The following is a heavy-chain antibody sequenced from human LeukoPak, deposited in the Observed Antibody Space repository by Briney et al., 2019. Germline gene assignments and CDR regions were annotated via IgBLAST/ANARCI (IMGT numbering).Heavy chain of an antibody. V-gene: IGHV4-39*01. Sequence: PSETLSLTCTVSGGSISSSSYYWGWIRQPPGKGLEWIGSIYYSGSTYYNPSLKSRVTISVDTSKNQFSLKLSSVTAADTAVYYCARQVVPAAYPETFDYWGQGTLVTVSS. J-gene: IGHJ4*02. D-gene: IGHD2-2*01. CDR2: IYYSGST. CDR3: ARQVVPAAYPETFDY. CDR1: GGSISSSSYY.